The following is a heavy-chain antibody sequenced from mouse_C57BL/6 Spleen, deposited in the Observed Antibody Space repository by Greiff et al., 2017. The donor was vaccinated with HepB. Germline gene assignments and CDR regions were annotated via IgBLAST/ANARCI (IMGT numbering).Heavy chain of an antibody. J-gene: IGHJ4*01. CDR2: IDPANGNT. Sequence: EVQLVESVAELVRPGASVKLSCTASGFNIKNTYMHWVKQRPEQGLEWIGRIDPANGNTKYAQKFQGKATITADTSSNTAYLELSSLTSEDTAIYYGASGGSSGYAMDYWGQGTSVTVSS. CDR3: ASGGSSGYAMDY. CDR1: GFNIKNTY. V-gene: IGHV14-3*01.